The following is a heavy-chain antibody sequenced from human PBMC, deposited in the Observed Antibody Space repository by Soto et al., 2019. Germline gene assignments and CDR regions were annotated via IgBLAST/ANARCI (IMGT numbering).Heavy chain of an antibody. V-gene: IGHV4-59*01. Sequence: SETLSLTCTVSGASINTYYWGWIRQPPGRGLEWIGYFYDSGSSHYNPSLESRVTISEDTSKNQFSLKLSSVTAADTAVYYCTRSCPDGCRGGSCYQDYSGQATLVTVSS. D-gene: IGHD2-15*01. CDR1: GASINTYY. CDR3: TRSCPDGCRGGSCYQDY. J-gene: IGHJ4*02. CDR2: FYDSGSS.